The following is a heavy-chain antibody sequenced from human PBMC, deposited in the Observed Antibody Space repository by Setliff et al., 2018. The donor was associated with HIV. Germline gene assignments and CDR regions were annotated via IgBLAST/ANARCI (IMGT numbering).Heavy chain of an antibody. CDR2: MYHTGST. Sequence: NPSETLSLTCAVSGYSISSGCYWGWIRQPPGKGLEWIGSMYHTGSTYYSPSLNSRFTISVDTSKNQFSLKLRSVTAADTAVYYCARQPLYYMDVWGKGTTVTVSS. J-gene: IGHJ6*03. CDR1: GYSISSGCY. V-gene: IGHV4-38-2*01. CDR3: ARQPLYYMDV.